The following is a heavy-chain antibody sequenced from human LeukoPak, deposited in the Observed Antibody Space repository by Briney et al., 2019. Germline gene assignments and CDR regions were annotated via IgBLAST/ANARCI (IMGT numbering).Heavy chain of an antibody. D-gene: IGHD5-12*01. V-gene: IGHV3-21*01. J-gene: IGHJ4*02. Sequence: GGSLRLSCVASGFTFGSYAMGWVRQPPGKGLEWVSSISSSSNYIYYADSVKGRFTISRDNAKNSLNLQMNSLRAEDTAVYYCARGKYSGPIGPFDYWGQGTLVTVSS. CDR3: ARGKYSGPIGPFDY. CDR2: ISSSSNYI. CDR1: GFTFGSYA.